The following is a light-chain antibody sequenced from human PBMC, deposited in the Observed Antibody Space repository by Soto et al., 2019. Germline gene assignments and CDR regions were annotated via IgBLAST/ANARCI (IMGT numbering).Light chain of an antibody. J-gene: IGKJ3*01. Sequence: EIVLTQSPATLSLSPGERATLSCRASQSVSSYLAWYQQKPGQAPRLLIYDASNRATGIPARFSGSGSGTDFPLTISSLEPEDFAVYYCHQRSNWPLTFGPGTKVDIK. V-gene: IGKV3-11*01. CDR2: DAS. CDR1: QSVSSY. CDR3: HQRSNWPLT.